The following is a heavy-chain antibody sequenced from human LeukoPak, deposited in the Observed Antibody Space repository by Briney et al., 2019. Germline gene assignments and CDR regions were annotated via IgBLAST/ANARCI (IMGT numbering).Heavy chain of an antibody. Sequence: GGSLRLSCAASGFTFSSYSMNWVRQAPGKGLEWVSSISSSSSYIYYADSVKGRFTISRDNAKNSPYLQMNSLRAEDTAVYYCARGDGSGSYLAHSYYYGMDVWGQGTTVTVSS. CDR1: GFTFSSYS. CDR2: ISSSSSYI. CDR3: ARGDGSGSYLAHSYYYGMDV. V-gene: IGHV3-21*01. J-gene: IGHJ6*02. D-gene: IGHD3-10*01.